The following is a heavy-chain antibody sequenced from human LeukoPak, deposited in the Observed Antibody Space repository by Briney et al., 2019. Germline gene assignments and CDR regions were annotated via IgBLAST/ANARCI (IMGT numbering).Heavy chain of an antibody. CDR3: ARDSGYSYGPFDY. J-gene: IGHJ4*02. V-gene: IGHV4-30-4*01. CDR1: GGSISSGDYY. D-gene: IGHD5-18*01. Sequence: SETLSLTCTVSGGSISSGDYYWSWIRQPPGKGLGWIGYIYYSGSTYYNPSLKSRVTISVDTSKNQFSLKLSSVTAADTAVYYCARDSGYSYGPFDYWGQGTLVTVSS. CDR2: IYYSGST.